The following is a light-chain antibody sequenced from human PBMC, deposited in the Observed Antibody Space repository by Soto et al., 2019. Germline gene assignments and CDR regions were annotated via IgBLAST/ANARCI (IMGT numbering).Light chain of an antibody. Sequence: EIAMTQSPAILSVSPGERATLSCRASQSVSSKLAWYQQKPGQAPRLLIYDASTRATGIPARFSGSGSGTEFTLTISSLQSEDFAVYYCQQFNNWPRTFGQGTKVEIK. CDR2: DAS. V-gene: IGKV3-15*01. CDR1: QSVSSK. CDR3: QQFNNWPRT. J-gene: IGKJ1*01.